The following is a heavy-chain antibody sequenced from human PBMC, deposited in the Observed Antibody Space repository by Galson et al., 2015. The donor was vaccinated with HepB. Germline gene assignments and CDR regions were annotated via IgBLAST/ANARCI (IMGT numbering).Heavy chain of an antibody. Sequence: SLRLSCAASGFTFSSYWMHWVRQAPGKGLVWVSRINSDGSSTSYADSVKGRFTISRDNAKNTLYLQMNSLRAEDTAVYYCARVKGYGENYFDYWGQGTLVTVSS. J-gene: IGHJ4*02. V-gene: IGHV3-74*01. CDR3: ARVKGYGENYFDY. CDR1: GFTFSSYW. CDR2: INSDGSST. D-gene: IGHD2-15*01.